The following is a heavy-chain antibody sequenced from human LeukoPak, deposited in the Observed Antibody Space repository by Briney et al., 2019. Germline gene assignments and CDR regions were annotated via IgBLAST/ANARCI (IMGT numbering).Heavy chain of an antibody. CDR3: ARDRLGGTNWFDP. J-gene: IGHJ5*02. Sequence: GASVKVSCKASGYTFTGYYMHWVRQAPRQGLEWMGWINPNSGGTNYAQKSQGRVAMTRDTSITTVYMELNRLRSDDTAVYYCARDRLGGTNWFDPWGQGTLVTVSS. V-gene: IGHV1-2*02. CDR2: INPNSGGT. CDR1: GYTFTGYY. D-gene: IGHD3-9*01.